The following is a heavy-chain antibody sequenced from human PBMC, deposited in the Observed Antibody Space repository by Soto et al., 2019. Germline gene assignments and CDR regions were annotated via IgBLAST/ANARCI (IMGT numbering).Heavy chain of an antibody. V-gene: IGHV3-23*01. J-gene: IGHJ4*02. CDR3: ARASYCTAGSCYSDS. CDR1: GFTFTTYS. Sequence: EVQVLESGGGLVQPGGSLRLSCTASGFTFTTYSMSWVRQAPGKGLEWVSGISGSGARTYYADSVKGRFTISRDNSGNTVHLQMNSLRVEDTGTYYCARASYCTAGSCYSDSWGQGNLVTVSS. CDR2: ISGSGART. D-gene: IGHD2-8*02.